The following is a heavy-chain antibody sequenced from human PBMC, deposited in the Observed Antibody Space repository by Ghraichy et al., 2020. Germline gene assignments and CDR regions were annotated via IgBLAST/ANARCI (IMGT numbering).Heavy chain of an antibody. CDR2: INHSGST. CDR3: ARGLHYDYVWGSYRFDGLKGKHNFDY. D-gene: IGHD3-16*02. J-gene: IGHJ4*02. Sequence: SETLSLTCAVYGGSFSGYYWSWIRQPPGKGLEWIGEINHSGSTNYNPSLKSRVTISVDTSKNQFSLKLSSVTAADTAVYYCARGLHYDYVWGSYRFDGLKGKHNFDYWGQGTLVTVSS. V-gene: IGHV4-34*01. CDR1: GGSFSGYY.